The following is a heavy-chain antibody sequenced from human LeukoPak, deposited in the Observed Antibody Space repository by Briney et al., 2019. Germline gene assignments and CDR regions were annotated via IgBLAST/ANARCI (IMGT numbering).Heavy chain of an antibody. V-gene: IGHV3-30*03. CDR1: GFTFSSYG. CDR2: ISYDGSNK. Sequence: PGRSLRLSCAASGFTFSSYGMHWVRQAPGKGLEWVAVISYDGSNKYYADSVKGRFTISRDSSKNTLYLQMNSLRAEDTAVYYCARRFDCWGQGTLVTVSS. J-gene: IGHJ4*02. CDR3: ARRFDC.